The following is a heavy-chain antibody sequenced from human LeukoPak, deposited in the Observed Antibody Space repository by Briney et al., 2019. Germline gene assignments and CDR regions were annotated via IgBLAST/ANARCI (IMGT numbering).Heavy chain of an antibody. J-gene: IGHJ4*02. D-gene: IGHD3-22*01. CDR3: ARIDLTYDSSGCFDY. CDR1: GFSLSTSGXX. Sequence: SGPTLVNPTQTLTLTCTXSGFSLSTSGXXXXXXXXXXXXXXXXXXXIDWDDDKYYSTSLKTRLTISKDTSKNQVVLTMTNMXPMXXATYYCARIDLTYDSSGCFDYWGQGTLVTVSS. CDR2: IDWDDDK. V-gene: IGHV2-70*01.